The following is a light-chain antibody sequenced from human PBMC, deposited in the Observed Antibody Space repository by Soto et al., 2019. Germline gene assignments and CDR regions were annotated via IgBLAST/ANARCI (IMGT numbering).Light chain of an antibody. CDR1: SSDVGGHNY. J-gene: IGLJ3*02. CDR3: SSTAGNNNLV. V-gene: IGLV2-8*01. CDR2: EVS. Sequence: QSALTQSPSASGSPGQSVTISCTGTSSDVGGHNYVSWYQHHPGKAPKLIIYEVSKRPSGVPDRFSGSKSGNPASLTVSGLQAEDEAVYYCSSTAGNNNLVFGGGTQLTVL.